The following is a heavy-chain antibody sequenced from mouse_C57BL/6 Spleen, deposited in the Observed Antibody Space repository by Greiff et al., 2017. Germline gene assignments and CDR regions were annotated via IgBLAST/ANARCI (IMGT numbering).Heavy chain of an antibody. Sequence: EVKLQESGGGLVQPGGSLSLSCAASGFTFTDYYMSWVRQPPGKALEWLGFIRNKANGYTTEYSASVKGRFTISRDNSQRILYLQMNALRAEDSATYYCARYDILRHFDYWGQGTTLTVSS. CDR3: ARYDILRHFDY. CDR1: GFTFTDYY. J-gene: IGHJ2*01. CDR2: IRNKANGYTT. D-gene: IGHD1-1*01. V-gene: IGHV7-3*01.